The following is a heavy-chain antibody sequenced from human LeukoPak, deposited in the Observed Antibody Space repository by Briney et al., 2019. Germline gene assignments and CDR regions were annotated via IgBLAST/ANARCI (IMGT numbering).Heavy chain of an antibody. V-gene: IGHV3-23*01. D-gene: IGHD2/OR15-2a*01. CDR2: ISGSGGST. J-gene: IGHJ3*02. Sequence: PGGSLRLSCAASGFTFSSYAMSWVRQAPGKGLEWVSAISGSGGSTYYADSVKGRFTISRDNSKNTLYLQMNSLRAEDTAVYYCAKDLLYLWKAENTFDIWGQGTMVTDSS. CDR1: GFTFSSYA. CDR3: AKDLLYLWKAENTFDI.